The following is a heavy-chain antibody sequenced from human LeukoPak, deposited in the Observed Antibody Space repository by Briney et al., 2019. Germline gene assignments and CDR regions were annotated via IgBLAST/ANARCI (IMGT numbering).Heavy chain of an antibody. J-gene: IGHJ4*02. Sequence: GGSLRLSCAASGFTFSSYAMHWVRQAPGKGLEWVAVISYDGSNKYYADSVKGRFTISRDNSKNTLYLQMNSLRAEDTAVYYCARDQTVVTGEFDCWGQGTLVTVSS. D-gene: IGHD4-23*01. CDR2: ISYDGSNK. CDR1: GFTFSSYA. CDR3: ARDQTVVTGEFDC. V-gene: IGHV3-30*04.